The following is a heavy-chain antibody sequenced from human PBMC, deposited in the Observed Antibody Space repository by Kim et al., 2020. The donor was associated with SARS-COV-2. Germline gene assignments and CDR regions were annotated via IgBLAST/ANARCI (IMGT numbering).Heavy chain of an antibody. CDR1: GGSISSYY. CDR2: IYYSGST. J-gene: IGHJ4*02. V-gene: IGHV4-59*08. CDR3: ARHNSYSTGWYDY. D-gene: IGHD6-19*01. Sequence: SETLSLTCTVSGGSISSYYWSWIRQPPGKGLEWIGYIYYSGSTNYNPSLNSRVTISVDTSKNQFSLKLSSVTATDTAVYYCARHNSYSTGWYDYWGQGTLVPVSS.